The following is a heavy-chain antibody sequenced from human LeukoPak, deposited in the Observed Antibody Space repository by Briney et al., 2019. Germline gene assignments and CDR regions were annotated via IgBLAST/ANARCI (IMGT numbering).Heavy chain of an antibody. V-gene: IGHV4-59*01. CDR1: GGSISSYY. Sequence: PSETLSLTCTVSGGSISSYYWSWIRQPPGKGLEWIGYIYYSGSTNYNPSLKSRVTISVDTSENQFSLKLSSVTAADTAVYYCARGEYQLLFAYYNWFDPWGQGTLVTVSS. D-gene: IGHD2-2*01. CDR2: IYYSGST. J-gene: IGHJ5*02. CDR3: ARGEYQLLFAYYNWFDP.